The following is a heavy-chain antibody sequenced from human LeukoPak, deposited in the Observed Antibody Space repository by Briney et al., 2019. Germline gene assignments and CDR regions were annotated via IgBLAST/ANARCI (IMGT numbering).Heavy chain of an antibody. D-gene: IGHD1-26*01. V-gene: IGHV3-21*01. CDR3: ARDLPIVTTGYFDY. J-gene: IGHJ4*02. CDR2: ISRSGSYI. Sequence: GGSLRLSCVASGFTLSSYSMNWVRQAPGKGLEWVSSISRSGSYIYYADSVKGRFTISRDSAKSSLYLQMNSLRPEDTAVYYCARDLPIVTTGYFDYWGQGILVTVSS. CDR1: GFTLSSYS.